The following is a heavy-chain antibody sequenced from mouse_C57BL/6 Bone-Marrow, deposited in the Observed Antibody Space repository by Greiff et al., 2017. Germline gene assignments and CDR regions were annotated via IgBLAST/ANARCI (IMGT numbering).Heavy chain of an antibody. CDR1: GYTFTDYE. CDR3: TIYYYGSSYGYFDV. CDR2: IDPETGGT. J-gene: IGHJ1*03. V-gene: IGHV1-15*01. D-gene: IGHD1-1*01. Sequence: SGAELVRPGASVTLSCKASGYTFTDYEMHWVKQTPVHGLEWIGAIDPETGGTAYNQKFKGKAILTADKSSSTAYMELRSLTSEDSAVYYCTIYYYGSSYGYFDVWGTGTTVTVSS.